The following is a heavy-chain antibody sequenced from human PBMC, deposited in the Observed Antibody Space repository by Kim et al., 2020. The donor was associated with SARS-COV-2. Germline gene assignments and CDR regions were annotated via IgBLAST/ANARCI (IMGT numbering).Heavy chain of an antibody. CDR1: GFTFDDHA. V-gene: IGHV3-9*01. CDR2: ITWNSGSM. J-gene: IGHJ4*02. Sequence: GGSLRLSCAASGFTFDDHAMHWVRQAPGKGLEWVSGITWNSGSMGYADSVKGRFTISRDNAKNSLYLQMNSLRAEDTALYYCVKGGGRYTSGPGVGYWGQGTLVTVSS. D-gene: IGHD6-19*01. CDR3: VKGGGRYTSGPGVGY.